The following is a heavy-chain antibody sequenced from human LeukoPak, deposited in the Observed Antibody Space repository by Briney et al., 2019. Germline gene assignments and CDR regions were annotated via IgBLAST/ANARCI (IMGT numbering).Heavy chain of an antibody. V-gene: IGHV3-21*01. CDR2: ISTNSRYI. D-gene: IGHD6-19*01. Sequence: GGSLRLSCAASGFTFSSYSMNWVRQAPGKGLEWVSSISTNSRYIHYADSVKGRFTISRDNANSSLYLQMNSLRAEDTAIYYCARDRITVAGPPSFDYWGQGTLLTVSS. J-gene: IGHJ4*02. CDR3: ARDRITVAGPPSFDY. CDR1: GFTFSSYS.